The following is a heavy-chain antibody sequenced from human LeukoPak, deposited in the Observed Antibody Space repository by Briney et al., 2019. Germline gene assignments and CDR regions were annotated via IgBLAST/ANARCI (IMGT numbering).Heavy chain of an antibody. Sequence: SETLSLTCAVYGGSFSGYYWSWIRQPPGKGLEWIGEINHSGSTNYNPSLKSRVTISVDTSKNQFSLKLSSVTAADTAVYYCARGLSTMVRGVIPTGYYMDVWGKGTTVTVSS. CDR3: ARGLSTMVRGVIPTGYYMDV. J-gene: IGHJ6*03. CDR1: GGSFSGYY. D-gene: IGHD3-10*01. V-gene: IGHV4-34*01. CDR2: INHSGST.